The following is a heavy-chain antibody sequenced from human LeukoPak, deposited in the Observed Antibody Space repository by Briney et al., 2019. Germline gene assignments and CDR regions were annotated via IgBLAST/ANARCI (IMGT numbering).Heavy chain of an antibody. V-gene: IGHV3-7*03. CDR1: GFTFSSYW. CDR2: IKQDGSEK. D-gene: IGHD3-10*01. Sequence: GGSLRLSCAASGFTFSSYWMSWVRQAPGKGLEWVANIKQDGSEKYYVDSVKGRFTISRDNSKNTLYLQMNSLRAEDTAVYYCARSPVVRGVADYYYGMDVWGQGTTVTVSS. J-gene: IGHJ6*02. CDR3: ARSPVVRGVADYYYGMDV.